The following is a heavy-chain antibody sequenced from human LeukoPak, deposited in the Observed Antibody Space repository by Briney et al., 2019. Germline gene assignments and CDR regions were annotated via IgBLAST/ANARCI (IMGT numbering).Heavy chain of an antibody. V-gene: IGHV5-10-1*01. Sequence: PGASLKISCEGSGYIFTSYWISWVRQMPGKGLEWMGRIDPSDSYTNYSPSFQGHVTISADKSISTAYLQWSSLKASDTAMYYCARLDSSGPKYWGQGTLVTVSS. CDR3: ARLDSSGPKY. CDR1: GYIFTSYW. J-gene: IGHJ4*02. D-gene: IGHD3-22*01. CDR2: IDPSDSYT.